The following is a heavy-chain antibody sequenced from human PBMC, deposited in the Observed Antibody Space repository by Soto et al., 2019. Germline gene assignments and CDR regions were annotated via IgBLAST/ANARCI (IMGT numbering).Heavy chain of an antibody. V-gene: IGHV1-69*13. CDR2: IIPIFGTA. CDR1: GGTFSSYA. Sequence: PSVKVSCKASGGTFSSYAISWVRQAPGQGLEWMGGIIPIFGTANYAQKFQGRVTITADESTSTAYMELSSLRSEDTAVYYCAREGIAVAGAFDYWGQGTLVTVSS. J-gene: IGHJ4*02. CDR3: AREGIAVAGAFDY. D-gene: IGHD6-19*01.